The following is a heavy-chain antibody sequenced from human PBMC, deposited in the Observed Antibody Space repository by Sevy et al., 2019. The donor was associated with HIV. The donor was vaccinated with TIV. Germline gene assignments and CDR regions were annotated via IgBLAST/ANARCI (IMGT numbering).Heavy chain of an antibody. D-gene: IGHD3-16*01. CDR3: AKEGRYDYIWGRGLDV. CDR1: EFSFSSYG. Sequence: GGSLRLSCAASEFSFSSYGMHWVRQAPVKGLEWVALISYDGSEKYYADSLKGRFTISRDNSKNTLYLQMNSLRAEDTAVYYCAKEGRYDYIWGRGLDVWGKGTTVTVSS. J-gene: IGHJ6*04. V-gene: IGHV3-30*18. CDR2: ISYDGSEK.